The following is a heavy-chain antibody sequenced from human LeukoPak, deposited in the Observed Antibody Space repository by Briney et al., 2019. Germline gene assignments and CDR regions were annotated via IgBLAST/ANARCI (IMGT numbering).Heavy chain of an antibody. CDR3: AREQWSRLD. CDR1: GFTFSRYG. V-gene: IGHV3-7*01. CDR2: IRADECEK. J-gene: IGHJ4*02. D-gene: IGHD2-8*01. Sequence: PGGSLRLSCAASGFTFSRYGMDWVRQAPGKGREGVANIRADECEKNYVGSVKGRFTISRDNAWNPLYLQMNNLRPVDSAVYDSAREQWSRLDWGQGTLVTVSS.